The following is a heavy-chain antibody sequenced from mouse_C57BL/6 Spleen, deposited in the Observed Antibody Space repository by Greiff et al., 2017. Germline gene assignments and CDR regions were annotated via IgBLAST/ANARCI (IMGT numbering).Heavy chain of an antibody. CDR2: IDPSDSYT. D-gene: IGHD2-2*01. V-gene: IGHV1-69*01. CDR1: GYTFTSYW. Sequence: QVQLQQPGAELVMPGASVKLSCKASGYTFTSYWMHWVKQRPGQGLEWIGDIDPSDSYTHYNQKFKGKSTLTVDKSSSTAYMLLSSLTSEDSAVYDCARREAVTTWFAYWGQGTLVTVAA. CDR3: ARREAVTTWFAY. J-gene: IGHJ3*01.